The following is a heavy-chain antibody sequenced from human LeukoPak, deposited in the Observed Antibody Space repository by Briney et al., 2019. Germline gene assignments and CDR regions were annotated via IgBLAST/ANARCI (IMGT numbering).Heavy chain of an antibody. CDR1: GCSISSGGYS. V-gene: IGHV4-30-2*01. CDR2: IYHSGST. D-gene: IGHD4-23*01. CDR3: ARGIDYGGNFDAFDI. J-gene: IGHJ3*02. Sequence: PSQTLSLTCAVSGCSISSGGYSWSWIRQPPGKGLEWIGYIYHSGSTYYNPSLKSRVTISVDRSKNQFSLKLSSVTAADTAVYYCARGIDYGGNFDAFDIWGQGTMVTVSS.